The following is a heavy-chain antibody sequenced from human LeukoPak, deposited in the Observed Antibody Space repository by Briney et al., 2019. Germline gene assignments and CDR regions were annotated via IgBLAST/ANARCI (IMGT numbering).Heavy chain of an antibody. Sequence: SETLSLTCAVYGGSFSGYYWSWVRQPPGKGLEWVGEINHSGSTNYNPDLKSRGSISVDKYKKQFSLRLSSVTAADTAVYSCARLYYYDSSGYLLDYWGQGTLVTVSS. CDR2: INHSGST. CDR1: GGSFSGYY. J-gene: IGHJ4*02. V-gene: IGHV4-34*01. D-gene: IGHD3-22*01. CDR3: ARLYYYDSSGYLLDY.